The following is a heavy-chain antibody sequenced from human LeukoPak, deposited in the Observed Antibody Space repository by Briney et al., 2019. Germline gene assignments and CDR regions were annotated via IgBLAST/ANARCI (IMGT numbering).Heavy chain of an antibody. CDR3: ARDRGITIFGVVKTNYYYYYGMDV. Sequence: ASVKVSCKASGYTFTSYGISWVRRAPGQGLEWMGWISAYNGNTNYAQKLQGRVTMTTDTSTSTAYMELRSLRSDDTAVYYCARDRGITIFGVVKTNYYYYYGMDVWGQGTTVTVSS. V-gene: IGHV1-18*01. D-gene: IGHD3-3*01. CDR1: GYTFTSYG. CDR2: ISAYNGNT. J-gene: IGHJ6*02.